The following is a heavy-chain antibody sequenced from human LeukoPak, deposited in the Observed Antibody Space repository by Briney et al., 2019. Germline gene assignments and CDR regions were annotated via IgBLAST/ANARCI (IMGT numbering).Heavy chain of an antibody. CDR2: IIPIFGTA. CDR3: ARDDLRAAAGRAFDI. Sequence: GASVKVSCKASGGTFSSYAISWVRQAPGQGLEWMGGIIPIFGTANYAQKFQGRVTITADESTSTAYMELSSLRSEDTAVYYCARDDLRAAAGRAFDIWGQGTMVTVSS. CDR1: GGTFSSYA. J-gene: IGHJ3*02. D-gene: IGHD6-13*01. V-gene: IGHV1-69*13.